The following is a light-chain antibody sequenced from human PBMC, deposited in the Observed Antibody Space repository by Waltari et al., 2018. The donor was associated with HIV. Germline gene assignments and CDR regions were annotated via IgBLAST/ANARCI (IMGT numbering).Light chain of an antibody. CDR1: RTNIGRNI. CDR3: AAWDDSLNGM. CDR2: SND. Sequence: QSVLPQPPSVSGTPGQNVTISCSGSRTNIGRNIVNWYQQVPEAAPKLLIYSNDQRPSGVPDRFSGSKSGTSASLAISGLQSADEADYYCAAWDDSLNGMFGGGTKLTV. V-gene: IGLV1-44*01. J-gene: IGLJ3*02.